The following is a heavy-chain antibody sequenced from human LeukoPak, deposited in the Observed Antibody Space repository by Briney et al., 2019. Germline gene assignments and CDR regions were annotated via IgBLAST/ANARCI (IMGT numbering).Heavy chain of an antibody. Sequence: SGGSLRLSCAASGFTFSNYAMHWVRQAPGKGLEWLATISYDGSNKYYADSVKGRFTISRDNSKNTLYVQMNGLRVDDTAVYYCARDRLDGNNWNDCDYWGQGTLVTVSS. CDR1: GFTFSNYA. CDR2: ISYDGSNK. CDR3: ARDRLDGNNWNDCDY. J-gene: IGHJ4*02. D-gene: IGHD1-1*01. V-gene: IGHV3-30-3*01.